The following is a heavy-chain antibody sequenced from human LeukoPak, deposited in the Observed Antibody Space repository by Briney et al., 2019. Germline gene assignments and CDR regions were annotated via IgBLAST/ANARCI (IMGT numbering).Heavy chain of an antibody. Sequence: PGGSLRLSCAASGFTFSTYWMSWVRQTPGKGLEWVANIKRDGSDIYYVDSVKGRFTISRDNAKNSLYLQMNSLRAEDTAVYYCARDLEGYFDYWGQGTLVTVSS. V-gene: IGHV3-7*01. CDR1: GFTFSTYW. CDR3: ARDLEGYFDY. CDR2: IKRDGSDI. J-gene: IGHJ4*02.